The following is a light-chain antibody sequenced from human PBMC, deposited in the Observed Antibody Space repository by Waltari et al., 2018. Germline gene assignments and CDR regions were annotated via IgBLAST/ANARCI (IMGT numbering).Light chain of an antibody. CDR3: QNHERLPAT. V-gene: IGKV3-20*01. CDR2: QAS. J-gene: IGKJ1*01. CDR1: QSVGRF. Sequence: VLTQSPGTLSLSPGERATLACRASQSVGRFLAWYQQKPGQAPRLLIYQASNRATGIPDRFSGSGSGTDFSLTISRLEPEDFAVYYCQNHERLPATFGQGTKVEI.